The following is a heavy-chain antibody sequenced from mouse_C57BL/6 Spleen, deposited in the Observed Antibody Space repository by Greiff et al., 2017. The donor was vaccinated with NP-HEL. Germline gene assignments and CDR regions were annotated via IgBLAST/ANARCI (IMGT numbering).Heavy chain of an antibody. CDR3: ARDYDPYYYAMDY. Sequence: EVMLVESGGGLVQPGGSLKLSCAASGFTFSDYYMYWVRQTPEKRLEWVAYISNGGGSTYYPDTVKGRFTISRDNAKNTLYLQMSRLKSEDTAMYYCARDYDPYYYAMDYWGQGTSVTVSS. CDR1: GFTFSDYY. CDR2: ISNGGGST. J-gene: IGHJ4*01. V-gene: IGHV5-12*01. D-gene: IGHD2-4*01.